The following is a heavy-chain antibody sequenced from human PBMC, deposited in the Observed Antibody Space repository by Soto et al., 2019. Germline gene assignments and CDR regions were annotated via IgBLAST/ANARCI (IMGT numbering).Heavy chain of an antibody. D-gene: IGHD2-8*01. CDR2: IKSQSGGGTI. V-gene: IGHV3-15*01. CDR1: GFTFTNAW. CDR3: TTVVLMLYGGAHSAH. J-gene: IGHJ4*02. Sequence: EVQLVESGGGLVKPGGSLRLSCAGSGFTFTNAWMSWVRLAPGKGLEWIGRIKSQSGGGTIDYAAPVKGRFAISRDDSQNTLFLQMNSLSPEDTGVYYCTTVVLMLYGGAHSAHWGQGTLVTVSS.